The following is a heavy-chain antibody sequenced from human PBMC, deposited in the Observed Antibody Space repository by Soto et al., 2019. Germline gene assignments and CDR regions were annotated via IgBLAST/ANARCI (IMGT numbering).Heavy chain of an antibody. V-gene: IGHV1-69*05. CDR3: ARDKPDSYGMDV. J-gene: IGHJ6*02. CDR1: GGTFSSYA. CDR2: IIPIFGTA. Sequence: SVKVSCKASGGTFSSYAISWVRQAPGQGLEWMGGIIPIFGTANYAQKFQGRVTITTDESTSTAYMELSSLRSEDTAVYYCARDKPDSYGMDVWGQGTTVTVSS.